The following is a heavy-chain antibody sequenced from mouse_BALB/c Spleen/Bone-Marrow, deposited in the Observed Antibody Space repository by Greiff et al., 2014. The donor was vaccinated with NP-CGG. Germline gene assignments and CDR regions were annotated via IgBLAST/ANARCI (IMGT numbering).Heavy chain of an antibody. CDR2: IYPGTGTT. CDR1: GYIFTSYW. D-gene: IGHD2-10*02. V-gene: IGHV1S132*01. CDR3: AREYGNYNYALDY. J-gene: IGHJ4*01. Sequence: QVLLQQPGAELVRPGASVKLSCTTSGYIFTSYWIHWVKQRSGQGLEWIARIYPGTGTTFYNEKFKGKATLTADQSSSTAYLQLSSLKSEDSAVYFCAREYGNYNYALDYWGQGTSVTVSS.